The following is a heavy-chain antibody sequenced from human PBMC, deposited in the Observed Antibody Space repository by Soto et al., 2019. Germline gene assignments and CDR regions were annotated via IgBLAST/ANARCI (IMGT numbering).Heavy chain of an antibody. D-gene: IGHD2-21*01. J-gene: IGHJ6*02. CDR3: ARGVIVARYYYGMDV. V-gene: IGHV1-2*02. CDR1: GYTFTGYY. CDR2: INPNSGGT. Sequence: QVQLVQSGAEVKKPGASVKVSCKASGYTFTGYYMHWVRQAPGQGLEWMGWINPNSGGTNYAQKFQGRVTMTRDTSIGTAYMELSRLRSDDTAVYYCARGVIVARYYYGMDVWGQGTTVTVSS.